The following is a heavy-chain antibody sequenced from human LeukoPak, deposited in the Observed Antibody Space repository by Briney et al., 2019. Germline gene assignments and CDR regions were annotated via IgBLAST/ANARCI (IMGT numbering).Heavy chain of an antibody. V-gene: IGHV3-30*18. J-gene: IGHJ4*02. CDR3: AKDWGRSRQWLVPMLSSYFDY. Sequence: SGGSLRLSCAASGFTFSSYGMHWVRQAPGKGLEWVAVISYDGSNKYYADSVKGRFTISRDNSKNTLYLQMNSLRAEDTAVYYCAKDWGRSRQWLVPMLSSYFDYWGQGTLVTVSS. CDR2: ISYDGSNK. CDR1: GFTFSSYG. D-gene: IGHD6-19*01.